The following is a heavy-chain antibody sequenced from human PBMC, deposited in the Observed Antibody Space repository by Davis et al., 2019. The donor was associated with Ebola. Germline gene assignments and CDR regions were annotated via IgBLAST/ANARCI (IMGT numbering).Heavy chain of an antibody. CDR2: ISAYNGKT. V-gene: IGHV1-18*01. CDR3: AREPYGDYVYGMDV. CDR1: GYTSTAYG. D-gene: IGHD4-17*01. J-gene: IGHJ6*02. Sequence: ASVKVSCKASGYTSTAYGISWVRQAPGQGLEWMGWISAYNGKTNYAQKFQGRVTITRDTSASTAYMELSSLRSEDTAVYYCAREPYGDYVYGMDVWGQGTTVNVSS.